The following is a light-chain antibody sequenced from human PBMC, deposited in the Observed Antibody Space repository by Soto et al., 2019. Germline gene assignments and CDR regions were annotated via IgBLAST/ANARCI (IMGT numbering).Light chain of an antibody. Sequence: GLTRSPGTLSLSPGESTTLSCSASQTFRNNYLAGYQQKPGQARSVLIYDASSRATGIPDRFSGGGSGTDFTLTISRLEPEDFAVYYCQQFSSYPLTFGGGTKVDIK. J-gene: IGKJ4*01. CDR1: QTFRNNY. CDR2: DAS. CDR3: QQFSSYPLT. V-gene: IGKV3-20*01.